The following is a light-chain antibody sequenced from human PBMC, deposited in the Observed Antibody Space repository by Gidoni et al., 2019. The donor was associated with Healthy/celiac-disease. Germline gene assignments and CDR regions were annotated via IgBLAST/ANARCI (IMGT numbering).Light chain of an antibody. J-gene: IGKJ1*01. CDR3: MQALQTPWT. Sequence: IVMTHSPLSLPVTPGEPASISCRSSQSLLHSSGYTFLDWYLQKPGQSPQLLIYLGSNRASGVPDRFSGSGSGTDFTLKISRVEAEDVGVYYCMQALQTPWTFGQGTKVEIK. V-gene: IGKV2-28*01. CDR2: LGS. CDR1: QSLLHSSGYTF.